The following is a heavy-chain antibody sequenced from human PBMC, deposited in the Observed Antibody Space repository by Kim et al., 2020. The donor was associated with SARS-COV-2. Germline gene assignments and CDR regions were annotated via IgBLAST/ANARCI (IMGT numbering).Heavy chain of an antibody. V-gene: IGHV4-59*03. D-gene: IGHD3-22*01. Sequence: SETLSLTCSVASASFTENYWSWIRQPPGRGLEWIGYIHHTGTTNYNPSLKSRVAISVDSSKNQFSLNLNSMTTADTAVYYCVSKRADRSGFIDSLGQGT. CDR2: IHHTGTT. J-gene: IGHJ4*02. CDR3: VSKRADRSGFIDS. CDR1: SASFTENY.